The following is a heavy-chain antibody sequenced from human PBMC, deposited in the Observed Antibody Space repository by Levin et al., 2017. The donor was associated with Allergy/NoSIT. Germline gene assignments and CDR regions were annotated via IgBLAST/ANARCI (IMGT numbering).Heavy chain of an antibody. Sequence: GESLKISCAASGFTFSSYGMHWVRQAPGKGLEWVAVIWYDGSNKYYADSVKGRFTISRDNSKNTLYLQMNSLRAEDTAVYYCANSEYSSSWYSYYFDYWGQGTLVTVSS. CDR3: ANSEYSSSWYSYYFDY. CDR2: IWYDGSNK. J-gene: IGHJ4*02. V-gene: IGHV3-33*06. CDR1: GFTFSSYG. D-gene: IGHD6-13*01.